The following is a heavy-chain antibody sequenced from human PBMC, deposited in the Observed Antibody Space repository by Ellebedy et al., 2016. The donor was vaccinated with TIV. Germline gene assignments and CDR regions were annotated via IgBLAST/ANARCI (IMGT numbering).Heavy chain of an antibody. CDR1: GFTFSSYA. CDR3: AKVEPLWFGCFDY. V-gene: IGHV3-23*01. J-gene: IGHJ4*02. D-gene: IGHD3-10*01. CDR2: ISGSGGST. Sequence: GESLKISXEASGFTFSSYAMSWVRQAPGKGLEWVSAISGSGGSTYYADSVKGRFTISRDNSNNTLYLQMNSLRAEDTAVYYCAKVEPLWFGCFDYWGQGTLVTVSS.